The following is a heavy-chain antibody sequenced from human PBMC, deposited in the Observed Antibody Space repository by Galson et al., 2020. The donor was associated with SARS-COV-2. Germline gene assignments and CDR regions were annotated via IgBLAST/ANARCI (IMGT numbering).Heavy chain of an antibody. CDR3: AREGASSGFSPAAFDI. J-gene: IGHJ3*02. D-gene: IGHD3-22*01. CDR2: IYSSGNT. CDR1: GESMSSGGYS. V-gene: IGHV4-30-4*07. Sequence: SETLSLTCEVTGESMSSGGYSWSWIRQPPGKGLEWIGNIYSSGNTYYNPSLKSRLTMSVDTSKNHFSLSLSSVTAADTAVYYCAREGASSGFSPAAFDIWGQGTKVIVSS.